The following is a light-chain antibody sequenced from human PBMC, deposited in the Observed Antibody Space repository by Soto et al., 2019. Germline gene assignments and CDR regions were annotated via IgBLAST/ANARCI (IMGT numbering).Light chain of an antibody. V-gene: IGLV6-57*01. Sequence: NFMLTQPHSVSESPGKTVIISCTRSSGSIASNYVQWYQQRPGSSPTTVIYEDNQRPSGVPDRFSGSIDSSSNSASLTISGLETGDGAAYYCQFYHAPNRVFGGGTKLTVL. CDR1: SGSIASNY. J-gene: IGLJ3*02. CDR3: QFYHAPNRV. CDR2: EDN.